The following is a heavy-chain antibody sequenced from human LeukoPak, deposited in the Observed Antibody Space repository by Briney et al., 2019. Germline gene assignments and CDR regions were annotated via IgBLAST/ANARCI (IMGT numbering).Heavy chain of an antibody. J-gene: IGHJ5*02. D-gene: IGHD3-16*01. CDR3: ARDTFDGGWFDP. Sequence: PSETLSLTCTVSGGSISSSSYYWGWIRQPPGKGLVWIGCIYYSGSSYSNPSLKSRVSIAVDTSKNQFSLRLSSVTAAETAVYYCARDTFDGGWFDPWGQGTLVSVSS. CDR2: IYYSGSS. CDR1: GGSISSSSYY. V-gene: IGHV4-39*07.